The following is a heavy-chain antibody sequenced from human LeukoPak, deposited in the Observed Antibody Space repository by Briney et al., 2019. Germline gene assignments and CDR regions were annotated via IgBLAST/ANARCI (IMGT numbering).Heavy chain of an antibody. CDR3: AKGGIQLWSLPDY. D-gene: IGHD5-18*01. CDR1: RFTVSSNY. J-gene: IGHJ4*02. CDR2: ISGSGGST. V-gene: IGHV3-23*01. Sequence: GGSLRLSCAASRFTVSSNYMSWVRQAPGKGLGWVSAISGSGGSTYYADSVKGRFTISRDNSKNTLYLQMNSLRAEDTAVYYCAKGGIQLWSLPDYWGQGTLVTVSS.